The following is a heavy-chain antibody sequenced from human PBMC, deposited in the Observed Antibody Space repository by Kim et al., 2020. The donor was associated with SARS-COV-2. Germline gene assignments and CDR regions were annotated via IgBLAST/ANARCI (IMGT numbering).Heavy chain of an antibody. J-gene: IGHJ6*02. CDR1: DGSINSGSYY. CDR2: LYINGNT. Sequence: SETLSLTCTVSDGSINSGSYYWNWIRQPAGKGLEWVGRLYINGNTNYNPSLRSRVTISVDTSKNQFSPKLTSVTAADTAVYYCARGSYSSAWDAYYYYGLDVWGQGTTVTVSS. V-gene: IGHV4-61*02. D-gene: IGHD6-19*01. CDR3: ARGSYSSAWDAYYYYGLDV.